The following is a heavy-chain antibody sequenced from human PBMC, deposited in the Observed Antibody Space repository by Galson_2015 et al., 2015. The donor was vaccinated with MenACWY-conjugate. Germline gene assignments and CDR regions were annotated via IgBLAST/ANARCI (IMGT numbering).Heavy chain of an antibody. V-gene: IGHV3-48*01. Sequence: SLRLSCAASGFSLSDYGMNWVRQAPGKGLEWVSYINSGGSPIYYADSVKGRFTISRDIAENSLFLQMDSLGAEDTAVYYCARGTDLYDSSIDHWGRGTLVTVSS. CDR3: ARGTDLYDSSIDH. CDR2: INSGGSPI. D-gene: IGHD3-22*01. CDR1: GFSLSDYG. J-gene: IGHJ4*02.